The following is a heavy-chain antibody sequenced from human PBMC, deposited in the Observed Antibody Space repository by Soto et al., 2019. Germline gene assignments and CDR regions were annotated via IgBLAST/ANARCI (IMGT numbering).Heavy chain of an antibody. D-gene: IGHD1-26*01. CDR1: GFSFSNYA. V-gene: IGHV3-33*01. J-gene: IGHJ4*02. CDR2: IWYDGSNK. Sequence: QVQLVESGGGVVQPGKSLRLSCAASGFSFSNYAMHWVRQAPGKGLEWVAVIWYDGSNKYYADSVKGRFTIFKDNSQTTVDLQMNSLRAEDTGVYYCTRDPYGGSRYYFDSWGQGTLVTVSS. CDR3: TRDPYGGSRYYFDS.